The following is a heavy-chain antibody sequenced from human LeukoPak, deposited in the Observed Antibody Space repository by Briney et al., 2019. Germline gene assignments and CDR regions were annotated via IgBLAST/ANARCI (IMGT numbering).Heavy chain of an antibody. Sequence: SETLSLTCTVSGGSISSSSYYWGWIRQPPGKGLEWIGSIYYSGSTYYNPSLKSRVTISVDTSKNQFSLKLSSVTAADTAVYYCAAMRASSSWFDPWGQGTLVTVSS. CDR3: AAMRASSSWFDP. CDR1: GGSISSSSYY. CDR2: IYYSGST. J-gene: IGHJ5*02. V-gene: IGHV4-39*07.